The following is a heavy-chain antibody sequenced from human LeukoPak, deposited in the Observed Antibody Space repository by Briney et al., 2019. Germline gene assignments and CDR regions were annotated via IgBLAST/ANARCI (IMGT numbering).Heavy chain of an antibody. J-gene: IGHJ6*02. CDR2: INHSGST. CDR3: ARGRVGRVRGVTSRRGMDV. V-gene: IGHV4-34*01. D-gene: IGHD3-10*01. CDR1: GGSFSGYY. Sequence: SETLSLTCAVYGGSFSGYYWSWIRQPPGKGLEWIGEINHSGSTNYNPSLKSRVTISVDTSKNQFSLKLSSVPAADTAVYYCARGRVGRVRGVTSRRGMDVWGQGTTVTVSS.